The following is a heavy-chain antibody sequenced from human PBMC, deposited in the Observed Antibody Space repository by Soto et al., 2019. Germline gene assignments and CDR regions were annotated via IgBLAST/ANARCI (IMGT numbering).Heavy chain of an antibody. V-gene: IGHV1-18*01. Sequence: GASVKVSCKASGYTFTSYGISWVRQAPGQGLEWMGWINGNTGHTIYAMNLEDRLTISTDTSTSTAYMELRSLKSDDTAVYYCARERKWEPLPYWGQGTLVTVLL. D-gene: IGHD1-26*01. CDR3: ARERKWEPLPY. J-gene: IGHJ4*02. CDR2: INGNTGHT. CDR1: GYTFTSYG.